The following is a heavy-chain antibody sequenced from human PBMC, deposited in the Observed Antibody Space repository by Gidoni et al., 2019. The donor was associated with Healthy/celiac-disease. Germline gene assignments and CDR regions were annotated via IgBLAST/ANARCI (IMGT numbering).Heavy chain of an antibody. J-gene: IGHJ6*02. CDR3: ARRDMYYYYGMDV. V-gene: IGHV4-39*01. D-gene: IGHD2-15*01. CDR2: IYYSGGT. CDR1: GGSISSSSYY. Sequence: QLQLQESGPGLVKPSETLSLTCTVPGGSISSSSYYWGWIRQPPGKGLEWIGSIYYSGGTYYNPSLKSRVTISVDTSKNQFSLKLSSVTAADTAVYYCARRDMYYYYGMDVWGQGTTVTVSS.